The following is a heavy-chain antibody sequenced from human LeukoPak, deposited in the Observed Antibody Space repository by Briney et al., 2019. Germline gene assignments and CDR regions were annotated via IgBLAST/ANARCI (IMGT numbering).Heavy chain of an antibody. D-gene: IGHD3-22*01. CDR2: ISATGRYI. J-gene: IGHJ6*02. V-gene: IGHV3-21*01. Sequence: GGSLRLSCAASQFTFSSYNMNWVRQAPGKGLEWVSSISATGRYIYYADSVKGRFTISRDNAKNSLYLQMNSLRAEDTAVYYCARGEARFTIIRDAMDVWGQGTTVTVSS. CDR1: QFTFSSYN. CDR3: ARGEARFTIIRDAMDV.